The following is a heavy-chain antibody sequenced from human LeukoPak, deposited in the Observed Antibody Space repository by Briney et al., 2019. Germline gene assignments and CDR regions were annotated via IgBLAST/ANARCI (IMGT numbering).Heavy chain of an antibody. CDR3: ARGSPGVVVITPDYFDY. CDR1: GGSISSSSYY. V-gene: IGHV4-39*07. D-gene: IGHD3-22*01. Sequence: PSETLSLTCTVSGGSISSSSYYWGWIRQPPGKGLEWIGSIYYSGSTYYNPSLKSRVTISVDKSKNQFSLKLSSVTAADTAVYYCARGSPGVVVITPDYFDYWGQGTLVTVSS. J-gene: IGHJ4*02. CDR2: IYYSGST.